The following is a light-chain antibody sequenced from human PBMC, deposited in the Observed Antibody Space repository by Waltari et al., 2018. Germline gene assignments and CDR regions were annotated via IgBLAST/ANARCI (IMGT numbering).Light chain of an antibody. CDR1: QGISSY. CDR3: QQLNSYPIT. Sequence: IQLTQSPSYLSASVGDGVTITCRASQGISSYLAWYQQKPGKAPKLLIYAASTLQSGVPSRFSGSGSGTDFTLTISSLQPEDFATYYCQQLNSYPITFGPGTKVDIK. CDR2: AAS. J-gene: IGKJ3*01. V-gene: IGKV1-9*01.